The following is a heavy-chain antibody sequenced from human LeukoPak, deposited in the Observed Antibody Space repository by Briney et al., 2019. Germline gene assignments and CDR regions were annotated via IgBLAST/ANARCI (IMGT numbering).Heavy chain of an antibody. V-gene: IGHV3-33*06. J-gene: IGHJ6*02. D-gene: IGHD2-15*01. CDR2: IWYDGTNK. CDR1: GFTFSSYG. Sequence: GGSLRLSCAASGFTFSSYGMHWVRQGPGKGLEWVAVIWYDGTNKYYADSVKGRFTISRDNSKNTLNLQMNSLRAEDTAIYYCAKDTVAVVVSTSRYGMDVWGQGTTVTVSS. CDR3: AKDTVAVVVSTSRYGMDV.